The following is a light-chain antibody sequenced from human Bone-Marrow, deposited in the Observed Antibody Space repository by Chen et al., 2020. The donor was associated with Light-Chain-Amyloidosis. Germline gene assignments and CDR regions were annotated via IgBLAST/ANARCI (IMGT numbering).Light chain of an antibody. V-gene: IGLV2-14*01. J-gene: IGLJ1*01. CDR1: SGHVGTYNY. CDR2: AVS. Sequence: QSALTQPASVSGSPGQSITISCTGTSGHVGTYNYVSWYQQHPGKAPKVIIYAVSNRPSGVSNRFSGSKSGNTASLTISGLQAEDEADYYCSSFTSSSSYVFGPGTKVTVL. CDR3: SSFTSSSSYV.